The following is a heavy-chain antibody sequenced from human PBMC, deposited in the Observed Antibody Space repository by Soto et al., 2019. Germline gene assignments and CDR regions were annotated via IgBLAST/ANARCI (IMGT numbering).Heavy chain of an antibody. CDR3: GAYCSRSHWSDCFDT. CDR1: GGSIGSLIYY. J-gene: IGHJ5*02. Sequence: QMQLPESGPGLVTTSETLSLTCCVSGGSIGSLIYYFGCIRQPPGKVLEWIGGLYYTGTTNYNSSLKSRLTCSADKPKNQFSLRLTSATDADTAVYYCGAYCSRSHWSDCFDTWGQGTLVTVSA. V-gene: IGHV4-39*01. CDR2: LYYTGTT. D-gene: IGHD2-2*01.